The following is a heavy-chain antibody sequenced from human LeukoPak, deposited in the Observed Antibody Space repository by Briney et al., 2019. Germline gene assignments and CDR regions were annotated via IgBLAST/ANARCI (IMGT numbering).Heavy chain of an antibody. CDR3: ARDSVYSSGWPYYFDY. V-gene: IGHV4-39*07. Sequence: SETLSLTCTVSGGSISSITYYWGWIRQPPGKGLEWVGHMYYRGNTFYSPSLKSRVTIPVDTSKNQFSLKLSSVTAADTAMYYCARDSVYSSGWPYYFDYWGQGTLVTVSS. CDR1: GGSISSITYY. J-gene: IGHJ4*02. D-gene: IGHD6-19*01. CDR2: MYYRGNT.